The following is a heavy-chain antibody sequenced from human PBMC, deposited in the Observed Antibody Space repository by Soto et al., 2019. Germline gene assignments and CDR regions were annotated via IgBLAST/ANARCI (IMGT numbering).Heavy chain of an antibody. V-gene: IGHV3-53*01. J-gene: IGHJ6*02. CDR1: GLTVSSNF. CDR2: IYSGGST. CDR3: AREGYGFDV. Sequence: EAQLVESGGGLIQPGGSLRLSCAASGLTVSSNFMNWVRQAPGKGLEWVSVIYSGGSTYYADSVKGRFTISRDKSKNTLYLQMDSLRAEDTAVYYCAREGYGFDVWGPGTTVTVSS.